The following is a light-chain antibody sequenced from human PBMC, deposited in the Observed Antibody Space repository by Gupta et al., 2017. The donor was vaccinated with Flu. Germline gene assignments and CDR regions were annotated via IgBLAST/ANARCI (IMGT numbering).Light chain of an antibody. CDR3: QEADSFPYT. CDR2: AAS. J-gene: IGKJ2*01. V-gene: IGKV1-12*01. Sequence: IQMTQSPSYLSASVGDRVTITCRASQSLTYWLAWYQQKPGEAPKLLIYAASNLQPGVPLRFSGSGYGTDFTLTIRILQPEEVATYYCQEADSFPYTFGQGTKVDI. CDR1: QSLTYW.